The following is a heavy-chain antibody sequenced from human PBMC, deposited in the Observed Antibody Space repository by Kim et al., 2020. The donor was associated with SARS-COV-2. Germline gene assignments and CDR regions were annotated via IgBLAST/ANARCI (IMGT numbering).Heavy chain of an antibody. V-gene: IGHV3-7*03. CDR3: ARSRDPLAQISMLSY. Sequence: GGSLRLSCAASGITVSAYWMSWVRQAPGKGLEWVANIKQDGSETNYVDSVRGRFTISRDNAKSSLYLQMNSLRGEDSAVYYCARSRDPLAQISMLSYWGQGTLVTVSS. D-gene: IGHD3-16*01. J-gene: IGHJ4*02. CDR1: GITVSAYW. CDR2: IKQDGSET.